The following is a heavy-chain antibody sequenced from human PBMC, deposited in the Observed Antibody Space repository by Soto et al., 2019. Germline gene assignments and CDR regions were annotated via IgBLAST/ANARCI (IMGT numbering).Heavy chain of an antibody. J-gene: IGHJ3*02. D-gene: IGHD3-22*01. CDR2: ISSSSSYI. CDR3: APIVVVISGAAFDI. CDR1: GFTFSSYS. Sequence: GGSLRLSCAASGFTFSSYSMNWVRQAPGKGLEWVSSISSSSSYIYYADSVKGRFTISRDNAKNSLYLQMNSLRAEDTAVYYCAPIVVVISGAAFDIWGQGTMVTVSS. V-gene: IGHV3-21*01.